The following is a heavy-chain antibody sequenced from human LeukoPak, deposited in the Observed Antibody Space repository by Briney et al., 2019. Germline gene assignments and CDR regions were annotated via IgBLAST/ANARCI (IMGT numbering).Heavy chain of an antibody. CDR3: ARARDIVVVVADY. CDR1: GFTFSSYS. V-gene: IGHV3-21*01. D-gene: IGHD2-15*01. CDR2: ISSSSSYI. Sequence: GGSLRPSCAASGFTFSSYSMNWVRQAPGKGLEWVSSISSSSSYIYYADSVKGRFTISRDNAKNSLYLQMNSLRAEDTAVYYCARARDIVVVVADYWGQGTLVTVSS. J-gene: IGHJ4*02.